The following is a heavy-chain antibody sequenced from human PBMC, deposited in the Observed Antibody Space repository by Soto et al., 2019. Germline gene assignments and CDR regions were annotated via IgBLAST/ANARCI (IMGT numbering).Heavy chain of an antibody. CDR3: AKDYSGYSYGYETPYGMEV. D-gene: IGHD5-18*01. Sequence: PGGSLRLSCAASGFTFSSYGMHWVRQAPGKGLEWVAVISYDGSNKYYADSVKGRFTISRDNSKNTLYLQMNSLRAEDTAVYYCAKDYSGYSYGYETPYGMEVWGQGTTVTVSS. J-gene: IGHJ6*02. CDR2: ISYDGSNK. CDR1: GFTFSSYG. V-gene: IGHV3-30*18.